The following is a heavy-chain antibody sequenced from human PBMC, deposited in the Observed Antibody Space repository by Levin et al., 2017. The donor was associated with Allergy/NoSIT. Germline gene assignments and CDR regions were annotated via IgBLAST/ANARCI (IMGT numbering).Heavy chain of an antibody. CDR2: ISYDGRNE. D-gene: IGHD3-9*01. V-gene: IGHV3-30*04. J-gene: IGHJ6*02. CDR3: ARDWYDVLTGYYNRNYYYGMDV. Sequence: LSLTCAASGFTFSNFSMHWVRQAPGKGLEWVTVISYDGRNEYYADSVKGRFTISRDNSNNTLYLQVNSLRADDTAVYYCARDWYDVLTGYYNRNYYYGMDVWGQGTTVTVSS. CDR1: GFTFSNFS.